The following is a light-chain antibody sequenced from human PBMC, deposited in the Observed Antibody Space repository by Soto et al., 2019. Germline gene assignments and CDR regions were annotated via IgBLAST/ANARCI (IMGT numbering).Light chain of an antibody. J-gene: IGKJ4*01. CDR2: GAS. Sequence: EIVMTQSPATLSVSPGEGATVSCRASQRVSSSTLAWYQRRPGQAPRLLIYGASTRATGIPARFSGSGYGTEFTLTISSLQSEDFAVYYCQQYNDWPLTFGGGTKVDIK. CDR3: QQYNDWPLT. V-gene: IGKV3-15*01. CDR1: QRVSSS.